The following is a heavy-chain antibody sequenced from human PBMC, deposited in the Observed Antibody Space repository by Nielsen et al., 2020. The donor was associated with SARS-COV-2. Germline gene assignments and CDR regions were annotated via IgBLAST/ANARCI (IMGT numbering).Heavy chain of an antibody. D-gene: IGHD3-22*01. Sequence: SETLSLTCTVSGGSISSGGYYWSWIRQYPGKGLEWIGYIYYSGSTYYNPSLESRVTISVDTSKNQFSLKLSSVTAADTAVYYCARAPITMIVVVNAFDIWGQGTMVTVSS. CDR2: IYYSGST. V-gene: IGHV4-31*03. CDR3: ARAPITMIVVVNAFDI. CDR1: GGSISSGGYY. J-gene: IGHJ3*02.